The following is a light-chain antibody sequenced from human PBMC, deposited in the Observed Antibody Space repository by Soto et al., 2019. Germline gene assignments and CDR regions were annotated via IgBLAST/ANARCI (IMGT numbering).Light chain of an antibody. CDR1: SSDVGGYDF. Sequence: QSALTQPASVSGSPGQSITISCTGTSSDVGGYDFVSWYQQHPGKAPKLIIYEVSNRPSGVSHRFSGSKSGNTASLTISGLQADDEADYYCNSYTSTSARVFGGGTKLTVL. J-gene: IGLJ3*02. V-gene: IGLV2-14*01. CDR3: NSYTSTSARV. CDR2: EVS.